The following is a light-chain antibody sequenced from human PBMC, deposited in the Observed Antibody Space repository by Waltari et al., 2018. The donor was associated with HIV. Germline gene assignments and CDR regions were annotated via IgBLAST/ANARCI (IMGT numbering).Light chain of an antibody. J-gene: IGLJ3*02. CDR2: DND. V-gene: IGLV1-51*01. Sequence: QPVLTQLPSVPAAPGQNGTTPCSGSNSNIAKIYLSWHQQLPGTAPKLIIYDNDKRPSGIPDRLSASQSVTSATLGSTGLQTVDEADYACGTWDNSLSPLVFGGRTKLTVL. CDR1: NSNIAKIY. CDR3: GTWDNSLSPLV.